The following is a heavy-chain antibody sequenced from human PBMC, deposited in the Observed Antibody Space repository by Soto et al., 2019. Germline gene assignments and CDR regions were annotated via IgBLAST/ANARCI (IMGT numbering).Heavy chain of an antibody. D-gene: IGHD6-6*01. J-gene: IGHJ3*02. Sequence: SQTLSLTCAISGDRVSSNRAAWNWIRQSPSRGLEWLGRTYYRSKWYNDYAVSVKSRITINPDTSKNQFALQLNSVTPEDTAVYYCARDLKVAARNDAFDIWGQGTMVTVSS. V-gene: IGHV6-1*01. CDR1: GDRVSSNRAA. CDR2: TYYRSKWYN. CDR3: ARDLKVAARNDAFDI.